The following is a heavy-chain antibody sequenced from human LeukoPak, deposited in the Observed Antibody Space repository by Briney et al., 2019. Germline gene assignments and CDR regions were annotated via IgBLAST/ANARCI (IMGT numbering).Heavy chain of an antibody. CDR2: IYYSGST. V-gene: IGHV4-39*01. Sequence: SETLSLTCTVSGGPISSSRYYLGWLPPPPGTGLEWIGSIYYSGSTYYNPSLKSRVTISVDTSKNQFSPKLTSVTAADTAVYYCARHGHHGDHDYWGQGTLVTVSS. J-gene: IGHJ4*02. D-gene: IGHD2-21*02. CDR1: GGPISSSRYY. CDR3: ARHGHHGDHDY.